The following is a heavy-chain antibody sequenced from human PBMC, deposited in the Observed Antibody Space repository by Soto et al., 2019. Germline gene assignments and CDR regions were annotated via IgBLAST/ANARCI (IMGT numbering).Heavy chain of an antibody. J-gene: IGHJ3*02. Sequence: GGSLRLSCAASGFTFSSYSMNWVRQAPGKGLEWVSSISSSSSYIYYADSVKGRFTISRDNAKNSLYLQMNSLRAEDTAVYYCARTIYCTNGVCYDAFDIWGQGIMVTVSS. CDR2: ISSSSSYI. CDR1: GFTFSSYS. D-gene: IGHD2-8*01. CDR3: ARTIYCTNGVCYDAFDI. V-gene: IGHV3-21*01.